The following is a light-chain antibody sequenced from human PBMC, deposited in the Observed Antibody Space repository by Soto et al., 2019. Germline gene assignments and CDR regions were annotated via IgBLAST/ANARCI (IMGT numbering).Light chain of an antibody. CDR2: GNI. Sequence: QSVLTQPPSVSGAPGQRVTISCTGSSSNIGAGYDVHWYQQLPGTAPRLLIYGNINRPSGVPDQFSASRSGTSASLAITGLQDEDEADYYCQSYDSGLAVVVGGGTKLTV. CDR3: QSYDSGLAVV. CDR1: SSNIGAGYD. V-gene: IGLV1-40*01. J-gene: IGLJ2*01.